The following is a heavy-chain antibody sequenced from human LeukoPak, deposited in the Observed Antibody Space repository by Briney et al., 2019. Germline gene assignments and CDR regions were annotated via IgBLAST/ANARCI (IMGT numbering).Heavy chain of an antibody. CDR3: ARSGYYYYYMDV. Sequence: ASVKVSCKASGYTFTSYDINWVRQATGQGLEWMGWMNPNSGNTGYAQKFQGRVTMTRNTSISTAYMELSSPRSEDTAVYYCARSGYYYYYMDVWGKGTTVTVSS. CDR1: GYTFTSYD. CDR2: MNPNSGNT. D-gene: IGHD3-10*01. J-gene: IGHJ6*03. V-gene: IGHV1-8*01.